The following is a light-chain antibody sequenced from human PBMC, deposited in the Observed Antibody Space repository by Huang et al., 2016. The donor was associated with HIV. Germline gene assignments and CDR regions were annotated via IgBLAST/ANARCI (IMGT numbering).Light chain of an antibody. CDR2: GSS. Sequence: IVMTQSPATLSVSPGERVTLSCRANRSVSTNLAWYQQRPGQAPRILSYGSSTRAPGVPARVSGSGSGTDFSLTINSLQSEDFALYYCHQYNNWLLSFGGGTRVDI. J-gene: IGKJ4*01. V-gene: IGKV3-15*01. CDR1: RSVSTN. CDR3: HQYNNWLLS.